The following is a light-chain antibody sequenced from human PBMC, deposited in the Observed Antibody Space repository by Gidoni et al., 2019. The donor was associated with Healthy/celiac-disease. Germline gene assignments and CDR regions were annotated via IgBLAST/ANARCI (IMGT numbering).Light chain of an antibody. CDR1: QSISSY. CDR3: QQSYSTLT. CDR2: AAS. Sequence: DIQMTQPPSSLSASVGDRVTITCRASQSISSYLNWYQQKPGKAPKLLIYAASSLQSGVPSRFSGSGSGTDFTLTISSLQPEDFATYYCQQSYSTLTFGGXTKVEIK. J-gene: IGKJ4*01. V-gene: IGKV1-39*01.